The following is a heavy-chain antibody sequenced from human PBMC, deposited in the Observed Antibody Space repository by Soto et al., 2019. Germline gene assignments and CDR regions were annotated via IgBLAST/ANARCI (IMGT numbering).Heavy chain of an antibody. V-gene: IGHV3-49*01. CDR3: VRVFLSSMSVCDF. D-gene: IGHD3-10*02. CDR2: IRAKVTGGTT. CDR1: GFNFGDYS. J-gene: IGHJ4*02. Sequence: GGSLRLSCTSSGFNFGDYSMSWFRQAPGKGLESISSIRAKVTGGTTEYTASVRGRFIASRDDSKSTADLQMNSLNTENTGVIYCVRVFLSSMSVCDFWGLGTLVTSPQ.